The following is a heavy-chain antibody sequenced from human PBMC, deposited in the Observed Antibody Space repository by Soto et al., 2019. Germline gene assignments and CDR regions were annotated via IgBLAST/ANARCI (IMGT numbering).Heavy chain of an antibody. CDR2: IDPTDSYI. CDR1: GYRFTTYW. D-gene: IGHD3-22*01. J-gene: IGHJ4*02. CDR3: GSLTLARDSSGYHIFDY. V-gene: IGHV5-10-1*01. Sequence: GESLKXSCQASGYRFTTYWISWVRQMPGEGLECMGRIDPTDSYIGYGPSFEGHVTMSVDRSSNTAYLEWSSLKASDSAMYYCGSLTLARDSSGYHIFDYWGRGTLVTVAS.